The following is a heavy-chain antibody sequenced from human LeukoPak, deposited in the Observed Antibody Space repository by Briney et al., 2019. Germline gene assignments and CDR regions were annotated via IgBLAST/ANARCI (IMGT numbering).Heavy chain of an antibody. CDR3: GKDPNGDYLGAFQFQR. CDR1: GFTLSNYG. D-gene: IGHD4-17*01. J-gene: IGHJ1*01. Sequence: PGGSLRLSCAASGFTLSNYGMVCVRPARGEGLEWVSAITGRRGRTYSADSVTGRFTISRDNSKNILYLQMNNLRGEDTAVYYCGKDPNGDYLGAFQFQRWGQGTLVTVPS. V-gene: IGHV3-23*01. CDR2: ITGRRGRT.